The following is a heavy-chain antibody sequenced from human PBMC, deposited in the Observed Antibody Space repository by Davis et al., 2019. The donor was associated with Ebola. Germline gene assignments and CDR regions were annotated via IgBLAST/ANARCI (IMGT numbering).Heavy chain of an antibody. Sequence: PGGSLRLSCAASGFTFSSYGMHWVRQAPGKGLEWVAVIWYDGSNKYYADSVKGRFTISRDNSKNTLYLQMNSLRAEDTAVYYCARDKGGDRWGMDVWGQGTTVTVSS. D-gene: IGHD3-16*01. CDR3: ARDKGGDRWGMDV. V-gene: IGHV3-33*01. CDR2: IWYDGSNK. CDR1: GFTFSSYG. J-gene: IGHJ6*02.